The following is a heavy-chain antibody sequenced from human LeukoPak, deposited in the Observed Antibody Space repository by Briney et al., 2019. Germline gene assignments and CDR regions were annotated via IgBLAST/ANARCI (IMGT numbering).Heavy chain of an antibody. V-gene: IGHV5-51*01. CDR3: ARHSSVDTLTPIYFDY. CDR2: IYPGDSDT. Sequence: LGESLKISCKGSGYSFSTYWIGWVRQMPGKGLEWMGIIYPGDSDTRYGPSFQGQVIISADKSISTAYLQWSSLKASDTAMYYCARHSSVDTLTPIYFDYWGQGTLVTVSS. D-gene: IGHD3-9*01. CDR1: GYSFSTYW. J-gene: IGHJ4*02.